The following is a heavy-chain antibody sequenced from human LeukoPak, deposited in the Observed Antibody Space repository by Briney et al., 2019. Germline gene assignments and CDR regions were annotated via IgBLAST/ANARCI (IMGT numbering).Heavy chain of an antibody. V-gene: IGHV3-33*01. Sequence: GGSLRLSCAASGFTFSNYVMHWVRQAPGKGLEWVALIWYDGSKKYYADSVKGRFTISRDNSENTLYLQLNSLRAEDTAIYYCARLQGVSTFDYWGQGTLVTVSS. CDR3: ARLQGVSTFDY. CDR1: GFTFSNYV. D-gene: IGHD5/OR15-5a*01. CDR2: IWYDGSKK. J-gene: IGHJ4*02.